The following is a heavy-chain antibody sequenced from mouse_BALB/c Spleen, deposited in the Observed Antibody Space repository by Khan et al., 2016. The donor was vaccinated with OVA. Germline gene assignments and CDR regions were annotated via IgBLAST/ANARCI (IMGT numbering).Heavy chain of an antibody. CDR1: GYSITSDYA. V-gene: IGHV3-2*02. CDR3: ARSVTITSVVATYFDY. J-gene: IGHJ2*01. D-gene: IGHD1-1*01. Sequence: VQLKQSGPGLVKPSQSLSLTCTVTGYSITSDYAWNWIRQFPGNKLEWMGYISYSGCTSYNPSLKSRISITRDTSKNPFFLQLNSVTTEDTASYYCARSVTITSVVATYFDYWGQGTTLTVSS. CDR2: ISYSGCT.